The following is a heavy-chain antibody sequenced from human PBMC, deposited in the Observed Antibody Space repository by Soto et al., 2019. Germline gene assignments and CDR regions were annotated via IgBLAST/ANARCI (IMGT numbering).Heavy chain of an antibody. CDR1: RFTFSTYE. CDR3: VRYCSTTLCNGVATRTFDY. Sequence: GGSLRLSCAASRFTFSTYEMNWVRQAPGKGLEWVSYISTSGSTVYYEDSVKGRFTISRDNTRNSLYLQMKSLRDEDTALYYCVRYCSTTLCNGVATRTFDYWGQGTLMTV. J-gene: IGHJ4*02. D-gene: IGHD2-2*01. V-gene: IGHV3-48*03. CDR2: ISTSGSTV.